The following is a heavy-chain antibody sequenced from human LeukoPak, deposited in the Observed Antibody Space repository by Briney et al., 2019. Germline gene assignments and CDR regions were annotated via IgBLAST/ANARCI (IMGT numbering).Heavy chain of an antibody. CDR2: LSTTDDGT. Sequence: GGSLRLSCAASGFTFTRYAMSWVRQAPGKGLEWVSSLSTTDDGTYYADSVKGRFTISRDNSKNTLYLQMISLRAEDTAVYHCARLSGYDYFDYWGQGTLVNVSS. CDR1: GFTFTRYA. V-gene: IGHV3-23*01. J-gene: IGHJ4*02. D-gene: IGHD5-12*01. CDR3: ARLSGYDYFDY.